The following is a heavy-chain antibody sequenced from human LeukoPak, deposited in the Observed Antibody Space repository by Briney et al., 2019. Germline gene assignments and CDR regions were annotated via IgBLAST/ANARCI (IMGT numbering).Heavy chain of an antibody. J-gene: IGHJ6*03. CDR1: GYSFTSYW. CDR3: ARLGGAPRPYYYYYMDV. D-gene: IGHD3-10*01. CDR2: IYPADSDT. Sequence: GESLKISCKGSGYSFTSYWIGWVRQMPGKGLEWMGIIYPADSDTRYSPSFQGQVTISADKSISTAYLQWSSLKASDTAMYYCARLGGAPRPYYYYYMDVWGKGTTVTISS. V-gene: IGHV5-51*01.